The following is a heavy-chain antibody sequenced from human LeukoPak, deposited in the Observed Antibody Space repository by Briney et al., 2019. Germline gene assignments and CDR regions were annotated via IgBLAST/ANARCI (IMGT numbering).Heavy chain of an antibody. CDR2: IDPNSGGT. V-gene: IGHV1-2*02. CDR3: ARGSGSYFDY. Sequence: ASVKVSCKASGYTFTCYYMHWVRQAPGQGLEWMGWIDPNSGGTNYAQKFQGRVTMTRDTSISTAYMELRSLRSDDTAVYYCARGSGSYFDYWGQGTLVTVSS. CDR1: GYTFTCYY. D-gene: IGHD1-26*01. J-gene: IGHJ4*02.